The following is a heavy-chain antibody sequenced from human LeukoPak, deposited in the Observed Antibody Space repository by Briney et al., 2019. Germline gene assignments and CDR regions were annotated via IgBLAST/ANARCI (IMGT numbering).Heavy chain of an antibody. CDR1: GGSISSGDYY. CDR2: IYYSGST. D-gene: IGHD5-18*01. V-gene: IGHV4-30-4*08. CDR3: ASDAQRYSYGLNWFDP. Sequence: SQTLSLTCTVSGGSISSGDYYWSWIRKPPGKGLEWIGYIYYSGSTYYNPSLKSRVTISVDTSKNQFSLKLSSVTAADTAVYYCASDAQRYSYGLNWFDPWGQRTLGTVSS. J-gene: IGHJ5*02.